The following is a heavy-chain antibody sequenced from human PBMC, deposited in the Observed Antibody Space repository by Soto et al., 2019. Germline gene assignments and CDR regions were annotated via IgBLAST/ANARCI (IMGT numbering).Heavy chain of an antibody. J-gene: IGHJ4*02. CDR1: EGTFNSYA. D-gene: IGHD6-13*01. Sequence: SEKVSCKASEGTFNSYATAWVRQAPGQGLEWMGGIIPYYNTLNYAQKFQDRVTITADDSTNTVYMELSSLRSDDTAVYFCASGASRWYPYFFDSWAQGTLVTVSS. CDR3: ASGASRWYPYFFDS. V-gene: IGHV1-69*13. CDR2: IIPYYNTL.